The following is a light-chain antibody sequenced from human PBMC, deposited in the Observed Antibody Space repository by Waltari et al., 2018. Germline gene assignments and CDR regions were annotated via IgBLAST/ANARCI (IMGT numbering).Light chain of an antibody. Sequence: SYELTQPSSVSVSPGQTATITCSGDILAKKFARWFQQKPGQAPVVVIYKDNERPSGIPERFAGSSSGTTVTLTISGAQVEDEADYHCYSATDNSVVFGGGTKLTVL. CDR1: ILAKKF. J-gene: IGLJ2*01. V-gene: IGLV3-27*01. CDR3: YSATDNSVV. CDR2: KDN.